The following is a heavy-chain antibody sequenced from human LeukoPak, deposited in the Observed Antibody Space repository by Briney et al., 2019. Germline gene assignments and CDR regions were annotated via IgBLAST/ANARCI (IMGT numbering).Heavy chain of an antibody. CDR2: IYYSGSP. CDR3: ARLFYNWGIDY. J-gene: IGHJ4*02. D-gene: IGHD1-20*01. CDR1: GGSISSYY. Sequence: SETLSLTCTVSGGSISSYYWSWIRQPPGKGLEWIGYIYYSGSPYYNPSLKSRVTISVDTSKNRFSLKLISVTVADTAVYYCARLFYNWGIDYWGQGTLVTVSS. V-gene: IGHV4-59*08.